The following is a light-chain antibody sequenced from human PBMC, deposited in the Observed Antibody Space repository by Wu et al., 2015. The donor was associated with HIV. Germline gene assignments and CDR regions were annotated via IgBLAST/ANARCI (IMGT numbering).Light chain of an antibody. CDR1: QSFASSF. Sequence: EIVLTQSPGTLSLSPGERAALSCRASQSFASSFLAWYQQKPGQAPRLLIYGASTRATGIPARFSGSGSGTEFTLTISSLQSEDFAVYYCQQYSNWPRTFGQGTKVEIK. V-gene: IGKV3-15*01. CDR2: GAS. CDR3: QQYSNWPRT. J-gene: IGKJ1*01.